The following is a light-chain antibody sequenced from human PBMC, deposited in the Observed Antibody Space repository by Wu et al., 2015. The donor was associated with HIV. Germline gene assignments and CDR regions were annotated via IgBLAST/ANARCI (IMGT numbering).Light chain of an antibody. Sequence: IVLTQSPGTLSLSPGERATLSCRASQTVSATYLAWYQQKFGQAPRLLINDASNRATGIPARFSGSGSGTDFTLTISSLEPEDFAIYYCQQGSNWPLTFGQGTRLEIK. CDR2: DAS. CDR3: QQGSNWPLT. V-gene: IGKV3-11*01. J-gene: IGKJ5*01. CDR1: QTVSATY.